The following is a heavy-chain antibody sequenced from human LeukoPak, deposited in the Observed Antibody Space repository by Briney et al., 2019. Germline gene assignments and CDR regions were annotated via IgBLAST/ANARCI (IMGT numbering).Heavy chain of an antibody. Sequence: GGSLRLSCAGSGFTFSSHWIGWVRQAPGKGLEWAAHINQDGSQKYYVDSVEGRFAISRDNAKNSLYLQMNSLRAEDTAIYYWARWRKQQSEFDLWGQGNLATISS. CDR1: GFTFSSHW. CDR3: ARWRKQQSEFDL. D-gene: IGHD6-13*01. V-gene: IGHV3-7*01. CDR2: INQDGSQK. J-gene: IGHJ4*02.